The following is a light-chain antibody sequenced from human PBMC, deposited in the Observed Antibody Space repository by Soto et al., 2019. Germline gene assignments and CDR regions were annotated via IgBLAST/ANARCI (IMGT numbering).Light chain of an antibody. J-gene: IGKJ1*01. CDR1: QSVSSH. CDR2: HAS. Sequence: EIGMTQSPATLSGSPGERATLSCRASQSVSSHLAWYQQKPGQAPRLLIYHASTKATGVPDRFSGSGSGTEFTLTISSLQSEDFGVYYCQQYHNWPPWTFGLGTKVDI. V-gene: IGKV3-15*01. CDR3: QQYHNWPPWT.